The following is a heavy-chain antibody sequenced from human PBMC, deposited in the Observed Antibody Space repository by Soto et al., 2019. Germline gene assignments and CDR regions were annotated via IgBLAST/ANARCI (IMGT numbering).Heavy chain of an antibody. D-gene: IGHD2-8*02. V-gene: IGHV4-34*01. Sequence: QVQLQQWGAGLLKPSETLSLTCAVYGGSFSGYYWTWIRQPPGTGLEWIGEINHSGSTNYNPSLKSRVTISVDTSKNQFSLKLTSVNAAHTAVYYCARDKITGLFDYWGQGTLVTVSS. CDR3: ARDKITGLFDY. CDR1: GGSFSGYY. J-gene: IGHJ4*02. CDR2: INHSGST.